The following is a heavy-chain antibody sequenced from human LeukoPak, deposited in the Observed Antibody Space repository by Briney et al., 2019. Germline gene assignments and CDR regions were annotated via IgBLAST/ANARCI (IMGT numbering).Heavy chain of an antibody. D-gene: IGHD6-19*01. Sequence: SETLSLTCAVSGASISSSNYYWSWIRQPAGKGLEWIGRIYTSGSTNYNPSLKSRVTMSVDTSKNQFSLKLSSVTAADTAVYYCARVNGGWYVLYWGQGTLVTVSS. CDR1: GASISSSNYY. V-gene: IGHV4-61*02. J-gene: IGHJ4*02. CDR2: IYTSGST. CDR3: ARVNGGWYVLY.